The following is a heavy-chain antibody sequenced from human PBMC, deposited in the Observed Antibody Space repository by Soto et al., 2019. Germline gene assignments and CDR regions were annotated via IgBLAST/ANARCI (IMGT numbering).Heavy chain of an antibody. CDR2: ISSSSSYI. Sequence: GGSLRLSCAASGFTFSSFSMNWVRQAPGKGLEWVSSISSSSSYIYYADSVKGRFTLSRDNAKNSLYLQMNSLRAEDTAVYYCARDDILTGYPFDYWGQGTLVTVSS. CDR3: ARDDILTGYPFDY. CDR1: GFTFSSFS. V-gene: IGHV3-21*01. D-gene: IGHD3-9*01. J-gene: IGHJ4*02.